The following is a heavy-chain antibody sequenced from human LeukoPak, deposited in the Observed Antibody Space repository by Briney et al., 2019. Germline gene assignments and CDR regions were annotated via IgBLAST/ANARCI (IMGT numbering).Heavy chain of an antibody. Sequence: SGPTLVNPTQTLTLTCTFSGFSLSTSGVGVGWIRQPPGKALEWLAFIFWDDDKRYSPSLKSRLTITKDTSKNQVVFTMTNLDPVDTATYYCAHRPHYSGSGSYSFQHWGQGTLVTVSS. CDR2: IFWDDDK. D-gene: IGHD3-10*01. V-gene: IGHV2-5*02. CDR1: GFSLSTSGVG. CDR3: AHRPHYSGSGSYSFQH. J-gene: IGHJ1*01.